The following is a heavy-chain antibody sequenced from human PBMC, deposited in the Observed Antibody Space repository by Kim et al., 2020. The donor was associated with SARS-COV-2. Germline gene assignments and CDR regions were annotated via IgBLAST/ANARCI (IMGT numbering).Heavy chain of an antibody. CDR3: ARSRSGSYLVKY. D-gene: IGHD1-26*01. Sequence: ASVKVSCKASGYTFTGYYMHWVRQAPGQGLEWMGWINPNSGGTNYAQKFQGRVTMTRDTSISTAYMELSRLRSDDTAVYYCARSRSGSYLVKYWGQGTLVTVSS. CDR2: INPNSGGT. V-gene: IGHV1-2*02. CDR1: GYTFTGYY. J-gene: IGHJ4*02.